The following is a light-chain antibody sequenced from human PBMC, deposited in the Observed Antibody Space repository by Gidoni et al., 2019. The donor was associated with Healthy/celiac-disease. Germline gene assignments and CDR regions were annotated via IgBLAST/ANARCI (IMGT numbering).Light chain of an antibody. CDR1: KSISSW. V-gene: IGKV1-5*03. CDR3: QQYNFYST. J-gene: IGKJ4*01. CDR2: KSS. Sequence: DIQMTQSPSPLSASVGDRVTITCRASKSISSWLAWYQQKPGKAPKPLIYKSSSLVSGFPSRFSGSGSGTEFTLTISSLQPDYFATYYCQQYNFYSTFGGGTKVEIK.